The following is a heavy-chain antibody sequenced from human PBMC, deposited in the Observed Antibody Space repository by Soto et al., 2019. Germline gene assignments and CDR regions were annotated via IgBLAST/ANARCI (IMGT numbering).Heavy chain of an antibody. CDR1: GFTFSSYA. V-gene: IGHV3-23*01. D-gene: IGHD1-1*01. Sequence: HPGGSLRLSCAASGFTFSSYAMSWVRQAPGKGLEWVSAISGSGGSTYYADSVKGRFTISRDNSKNTLYLQMNSLRAEDTAVYYCQGGNHGNPFDYWGQGTLVTVSS. CDR2: ISGSGGST. J-gene: IGHJ4*02. CDR3: QGGNHGNPFDY.